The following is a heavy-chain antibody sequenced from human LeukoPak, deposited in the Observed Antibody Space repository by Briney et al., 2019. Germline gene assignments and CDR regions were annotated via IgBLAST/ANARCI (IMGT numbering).Heavy chain of an antibody. CDR3: ASAIDSSGYYFDY. D-gene: IGHD3-22*01. Sequence: GESLKISCKGSGYSFTSYWIGWVRQMPGKGLEWMGIIYPGDSDTRYSPSFQGQVTISADKSISTAYLQWSSLKASDTAMYYCASAIDSSGYYFDYWGRGTLVTVSS. J-gene: IGHJ4*02. V-gene: IGHV5-51*01. CDR1: GYSFTSYW. CDR2: IYPGDSDT.